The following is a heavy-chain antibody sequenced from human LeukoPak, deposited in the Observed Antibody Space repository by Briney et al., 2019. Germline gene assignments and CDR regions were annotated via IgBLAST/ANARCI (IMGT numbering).Heavy chain of an antibody. CDR1: GASINSGSNY. V-gene: IGHV4-39*07. CDR3: AGGRRSRGAPNFDY. J-gene: IGHJ4*02. Sequence: PSETLSLTCRVSGASINSGSNYWGWIRQPPGKTLEWIGSIYSSGSTYYNPSLKSRVIISVDTSKNQFSLKLSSVTAADTAVYYCAGGRRSRGAPNFDYWGQGTLVTVSS. CDR2: IYSSGST. D-gene: IGHD1-26*01.